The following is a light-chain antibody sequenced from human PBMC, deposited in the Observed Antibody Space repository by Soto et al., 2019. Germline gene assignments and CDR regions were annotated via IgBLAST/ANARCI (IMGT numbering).Light chain of an antibody. CDR2: EVS. V-gene: IGLV2-23*02. CDR1: SSDVGSYNL. CDR3: CSFAGRSTSWG. J-gene: IGLJ3*02. Sequence: QSALTQPASVSGSPGQSITISCTGTSSDVGSYNLVSWYQQHPGKAPKLMIYEVSKRPSGVSNRFSGSKSGNTASLTISGSRAGDGGEFYCCSFAGRSTSWGFGGGTKLPLL.